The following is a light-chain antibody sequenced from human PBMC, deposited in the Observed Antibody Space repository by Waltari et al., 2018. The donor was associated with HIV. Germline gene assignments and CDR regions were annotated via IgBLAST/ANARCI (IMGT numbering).Light chain of an antibody. CDR1: QNLFYSSNNKDY. Sequence: DIVMTQSPDSLAVSLGERATINCKSSQNLFYSSNNKDYLAWYQQKPGQPPKLLIYWASTREAGVPDRFSGSGSGTDFTLTSSSLQAEDVATYYCHQYFGPPLTFGGGTKVEIK. CDR2: WAS. CDR3: HQYFGPPLT. V-gene: IGKV4-1*01. J-gene: IGKJ4*01.